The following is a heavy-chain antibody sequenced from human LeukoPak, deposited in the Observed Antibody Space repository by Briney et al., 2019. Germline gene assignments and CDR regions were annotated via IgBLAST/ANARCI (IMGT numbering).Heavy chain of an antibody. V-gene: IGHV3-30-3*01. CDR3: ARNYYDSSGYYVAVDY. Sequence: GGSLRLSCAASGFTFSSYAMHWVRQAPGKGLEWVAVISYDRSNKYYADSVKGRFTISRDNSKNTLYLQMNSLRAEDTAVYYCARNYYDSSGYYVAVDYWGQGTLVTVSS. CDR2: ISYDRSNK. D-gene: IGHD3-22*01. CDR1: GFTFSSYA. J-gene: IGHJ4*02.